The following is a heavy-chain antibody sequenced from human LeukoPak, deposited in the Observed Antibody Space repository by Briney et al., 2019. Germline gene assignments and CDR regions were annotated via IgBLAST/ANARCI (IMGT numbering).Heavy chain of an antibody. CDR2: IYYSGST. Sequence: TSETLSLTCTVSGGSISSSSYYWGWIRQPPGKGLEWIGSIYYSGSTYYNPSLKSRVTISVDTSKKQFSLKLSSVTAADTAVYYCARGGIEWLSITGYYFDYWGQGTLVTVSS. CDR1: GGSISSSSYY. V-gene: IGHV4-39*07. J-gene: IGHJ4*02. D-gene: IGHD3-3*01. CDR3: ARGGIEWLSITGYYFDY.